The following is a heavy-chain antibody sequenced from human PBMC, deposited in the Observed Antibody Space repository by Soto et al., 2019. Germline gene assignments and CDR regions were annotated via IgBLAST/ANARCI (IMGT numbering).Heavy chain of an antibody. V-gene: IGHV3-9*01. D-gene: IGHD6-13*01. CDR2: ISWNSGSI. J-gene: IGHJ5*02. CDR3: AKDHSSSRLDGVVLLPGWFDP. Sequence: EVQLVESGGGLVQPGRSLRLSCAASGFTFDDYAMHWVRQAPGKGLEWVSGISWNSGSIGYADSVKGRFTISRDNAKNSLYLQMNSLRAEDTALYYCAKDHSSSRLDGVVLLPGWFDPWGQGTLVTVSS. CDR1: GFTFDDYA.